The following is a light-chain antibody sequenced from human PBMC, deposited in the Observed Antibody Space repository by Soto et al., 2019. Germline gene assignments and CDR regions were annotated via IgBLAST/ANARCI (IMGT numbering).Light chain of an antibody. CDR2: AAS. CDR1: QGIYNF. J-gene: IGKJ4*01. CDR3: QQLNSYPLT. V-gene: IGKV1-9*01. Sequence: DIQLTQSPSFLSASVGDRVTITCRASQGIYNFLAWYQQQPGKAPKLLIYAASTLQSGVPSRISGSGSGTEFTLTISSLQPEDFATYYCQQLNSYPLTFGGGTKVDIK.